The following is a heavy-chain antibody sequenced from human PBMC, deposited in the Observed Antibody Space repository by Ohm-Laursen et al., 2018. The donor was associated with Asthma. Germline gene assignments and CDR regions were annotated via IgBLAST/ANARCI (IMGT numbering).Heavy chain of an antibody. D-gene: IGHD2-15*01. CDR2: ISTASTFI. CDR3: ATEAWWRCDY. CDR1: GYSFSLYS. Sequence: SLRLSCAASGYSFSLYSIHWIRQAPGKGLQWVASISTASTFIYYADSVRGRFTTSRDNAKSSLYLQMTSLRAEDTAIYYCATEAWWRCDYWGQGSLVTVSS. J-gene: IGHJ4*02. V-gene: IGHV3-21*01.